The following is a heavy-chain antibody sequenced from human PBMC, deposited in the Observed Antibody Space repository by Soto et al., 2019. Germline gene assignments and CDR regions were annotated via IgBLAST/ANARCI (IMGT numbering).Heavy chain of an antibody. D-gene: IGHD2-21*02. CDR3: ARAAEYNIVVVTALLGGMDV. Sequence: GGSLRLSCAASGFTFSDYYMSWIRQAPGKGLEWVSYISSSSSYTNYADSVKGRFTISRDNAKNSLYLQMNSLRAEDTAVYYCARAAEYNIVVVTALLGGMDVWGPVPTVAV. CDR1: GFTFSDYY. V-gene: IGHV3-11*06. CDR2: ISSSSSYT. J-gene: IGHJ6*02.